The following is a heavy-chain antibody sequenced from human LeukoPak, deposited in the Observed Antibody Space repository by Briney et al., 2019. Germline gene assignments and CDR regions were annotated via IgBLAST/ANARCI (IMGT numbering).Heavy chain of an antibody. V-gene: IGHV3-21*01. J-gene: IGHJ6*03. CDR2: ISSSSLYI. D-gene: IGHD4-17*01. CDR3: AKDLRATVYYYYMDV. Sequence: GGSLRLSCAASGFTFSSYSMNWVRQAPGKGLEWVSSISSSSLYIYYADSVKGRFTISRDNSKNTLYLQMNSLRAEDTAVYYCAKDLRATVYYYYMDVWGKGTTVTVSS. CDR1: GFTFSSYS.